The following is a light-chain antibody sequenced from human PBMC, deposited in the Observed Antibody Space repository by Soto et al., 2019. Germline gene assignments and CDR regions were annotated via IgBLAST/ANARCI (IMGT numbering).Light chain of an antibody. CDR2: DAS. CDR1: QSVKSY. Sequence: FVLTQSPGTLSLSPGERATLSCRASQSVKSYLAWYQQKPAQAPRLXIYDASNRETGIPARFSGSGSGTEYTLTISSLEAEDFAVDYCQHRDNWSYIFGQGTKVDIK. J-gene: IGKJ2*01. CDR3: QHRDNWSYI. V-gene: IGKV3-11*01.